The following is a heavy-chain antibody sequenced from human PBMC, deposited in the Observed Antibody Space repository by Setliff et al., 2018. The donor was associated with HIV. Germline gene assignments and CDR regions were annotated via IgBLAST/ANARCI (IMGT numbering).Heavy chain of an antibody. D-gene: IGHD1-26*01. CDR3: VRREQDRLDYYYMDV. J-gene: IGHJ6*03. CDR1: GFTFGNHF. CDR2: IKQDGVGK. V-gene: IGHV3-7*03. Sequence: LRLSCAASGFTFGNHFMAWVRQAPGKGLEWVANIKQDGVGKYYGDSGKGRFTISRDNAKNLLLLQMTSLRVDDTAVYYCVRREQDRLDYYYMDVWGKGTSVTVSS.